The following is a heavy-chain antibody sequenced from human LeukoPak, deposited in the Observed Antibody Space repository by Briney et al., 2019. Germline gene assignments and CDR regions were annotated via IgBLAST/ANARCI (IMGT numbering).Heavy chain of an antibody. CDR1: GVSISGYY. V-gene: IGHV4-59*03. CDR3: ATYYSDSSAYVHYLDS. D-gene: IGHD3-22*01. Sequence: PSETLSLTCTVSGVSISGYYWSWIRQPPEKGLEWIGYVHYSGSTNYNPSLKSRVIISVDTSKNQFSLKLSSVTAADTAVYYCATYYSDSSAYVHYLDSWGQGTLVTVSS. CDR2: VHYSGST. J-gene: IGHJ4*02.